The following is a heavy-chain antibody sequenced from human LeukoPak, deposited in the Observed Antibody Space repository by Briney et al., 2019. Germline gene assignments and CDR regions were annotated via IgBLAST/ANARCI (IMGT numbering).Heavy chain of an antibody. CDR1: GYTFTSYG. V-gene: IGHV1-18*04. D-gene: IGHD5-24*01. J-gene: IGHJ3*02. CDR3: ARDREMAPRPTDAFDI. CDR2: ISAYNGNT. Sequence: ASVKVSCKASGYTFTSYGISWVRQAPGQGLEWMGWISAYNGNTNYAQKLQGRVTMTTDTSTSTAYMELRSLRSDDTAVYYCARDREMAPRPTDAFDIWGQGTMVTVSS.